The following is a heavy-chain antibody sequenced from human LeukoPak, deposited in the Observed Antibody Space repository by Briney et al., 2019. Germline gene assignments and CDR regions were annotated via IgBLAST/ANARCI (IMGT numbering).Heavy chain of an antibody. CDR2: IGTAGDT. CDR1: GFTFSSYD. J-gene: IGHJ4*02. V-gene: IGHV3-13*01. D-gene: IGHD3-16*02. CDR3: ARGAYDYVWGSYRSEYYFDY. Sequence: GGSLRLSCAASGFTFSSYDMHWVRQATGKGLEWVSAIGTAGDTYYPGSVKGRFTISRENAKNSLYLQMNSLRAGDTAVYYCARGAYDYVWGSYRSEYYFDYWGQGTLVTVSS.